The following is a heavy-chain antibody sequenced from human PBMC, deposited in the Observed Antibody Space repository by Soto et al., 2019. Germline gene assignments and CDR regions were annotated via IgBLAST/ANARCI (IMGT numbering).Heavy chain of an antibody. Sequence: GGSLRLSCAASGFTFSSYVMSWVRQAPGKGLEWVSTIRGTGANTYYADSVKGRFTISRDNSKNTLYLQMNSLRAEDTAVYYCAKGGTTAMITTFDYWGQGTLVTV. D-gene: IGHD5-18*01. CDR2: IRGTGANT. V-gene: IGHV3-23*01. CDR1: GFTFSSYV. CDR3: AKGGTTAMITTFDY. J-gene: IGHJ4*02.